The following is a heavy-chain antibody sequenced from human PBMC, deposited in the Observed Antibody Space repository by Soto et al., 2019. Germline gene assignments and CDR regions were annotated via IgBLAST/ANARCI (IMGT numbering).Heavy chain of an antibody. D-gene: IGHD6-13*01. CDR1: GGSISSGDYY. CDR2: IYYSGST. Sequence: QVQLQESGPGLVKPSQTLSLTCTVSGGSISSGDYYWSWIRQPPGKGLEWIGYIYYSGSTYYNPSLKSRVTIAVDMSKNQFSLKLSSVTAADTAVYYCARASYSRSWYEFHWFDPWGQGTLVTVSS. CDR3: ARASYSRSWYEFHWFDP. V-gene: IGHV4-30-4*01. J-gene: IGHJ5*02.